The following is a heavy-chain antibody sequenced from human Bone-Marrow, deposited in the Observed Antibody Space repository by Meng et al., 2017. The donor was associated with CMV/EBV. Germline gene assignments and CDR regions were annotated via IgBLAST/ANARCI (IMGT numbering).Heavy chain of an antibody. V-gene: IGHV3-7*01. CDR3: ASGIVVVDAFDI. J-gene: IGHJ3*02. D-gene: IGHD2-15*01. CDR1: GFTFSSYW. Sequence: GGSLRLSCAASGFTFSSYWMSWVRQAPGKGLERVANIKQDGSEKYYVDSVKGRFTISRDNAKNSLYLQMNSLRAEDTAVYYCASGIVVVDAFDIWGQGTRVTGSS. CDR2: IKQDGSEK.